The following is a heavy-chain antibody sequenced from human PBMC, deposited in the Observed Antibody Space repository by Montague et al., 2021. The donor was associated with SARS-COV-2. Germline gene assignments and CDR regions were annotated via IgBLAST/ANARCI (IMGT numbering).Heavy chain of an antibody. J-gene: IGHJ2*01. CDR1: GYTFTSYD. V-gene: IGHV1-8*01. Sequence: SVKVSCKASGYTFTSYDINWVRQATGQGLEWMGWMNPNSGNTGYAQKFQGRVTMTRNTSISTAYMELSSLRSEDTAVYYCARTYGSGRGFDLWGRGTLVTVSS. D-gene: IGHD3-10*01. CDR2: MNPNSGNT. CDR3: ARTYGSGRGFDL.